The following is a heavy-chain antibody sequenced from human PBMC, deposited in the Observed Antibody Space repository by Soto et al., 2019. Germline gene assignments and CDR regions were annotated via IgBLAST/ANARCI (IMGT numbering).Heavy chain of an antibody. V-gene: IGHV3-11*01. CDR3: AREAFDSDALDM. CDR2: ISSSGSMI. J-gene: IGHJ3*02. Sequence: QVQLVESGGGLVKPGGSLRLSCTVSGFTFSDYYMSWIRQAPGKGLEWLSYISSSGSMIQYADSVKGRFTISRDNAKNSLYLQMTSLRAEDTAVYYCAREAFDSDALDMWVQGTMVTVSS. CDR1: GFTFSDYY. D-gene: IGHD3-22*01.